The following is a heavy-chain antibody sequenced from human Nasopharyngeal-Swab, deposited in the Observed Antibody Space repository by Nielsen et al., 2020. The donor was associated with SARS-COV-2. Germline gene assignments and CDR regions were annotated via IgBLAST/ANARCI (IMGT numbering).Heavy chain of an antibody. Sequence: SETLSLICAVYGGSVSDYHWSWIRQPPGKGLEWVGEMKPSGRTNYNPSLKSRVAISIDTSKNQFFLSLTSVTAADTALYYCAGHPADFDYWGRGTLVTVSS. CDR3: AGHPADFDY. J-gene: IGHJ4*02. V-gene: IGHV4-34*01. CDR2: MKPSGRT. D-gene: IGHD6-25*01. CDR1: GGSVSDYH.